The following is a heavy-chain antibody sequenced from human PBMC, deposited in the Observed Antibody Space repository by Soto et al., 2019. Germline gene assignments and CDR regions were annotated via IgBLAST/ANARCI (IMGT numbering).Heavy chain of an antibody. CDR3: AKTPGVITVITSFDH. Sequence: GGSLRLFCVASGSTFNKYALAWVPQAPGKGLEWVSAISGSGASTYDADSVKGRFNISRDNSNNTLYLQMNSLRAEDTAVYYCAKTPGVITVITSFDHWGQGTPVTVSS. J-gene: IGHJ4*02. V-gene: IGHV3-23*01. CDR2: ISGSGAST. CDR1: GSTFNKYA. D-gene: IGHD3-16*01.